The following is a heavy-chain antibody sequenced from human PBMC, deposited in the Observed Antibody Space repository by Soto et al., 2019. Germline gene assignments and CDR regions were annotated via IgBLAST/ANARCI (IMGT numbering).Heavy chain of an antibody. V-gene: IGHV4-30-4*01. J-gene: IGHJ5*02. CDR2: IYYSGST. Sequence: QVQLQESGPGLVKPSQTLSLTCTVSGGSISSGDYYWSWIRQPPGKGLEWIGYIYYSGSTYYNPSPKSRVTISVDTSKNQFSLKLSSVTAADTAVYYCAMYSSSWYEGNWFDPWGQGTLVTVSS. CDR1: GGSISSGDYY. CDR3: AMYSSSWYEGNWFDP. D-gene: IGHD6-13*01.